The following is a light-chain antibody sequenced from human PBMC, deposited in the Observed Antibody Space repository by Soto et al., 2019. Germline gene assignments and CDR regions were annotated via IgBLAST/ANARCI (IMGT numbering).Light chain of an antibody. V-gene: IGLV2-14*03. Sequence: QSALTQPASVFGSPGQSITFSCTGTSSDVGGYNFVSWYQQHPGKAPKLMIYEVSSRPSGVSNRFSGSKSGNTASLTISGLQAEDEADYYCSSYTSSSTWVFGTGTKVTVL. CDR3: SSYTSSSTWV. CDR1: SSDVGGYNF. J-gene: IGLJ1*01. CDR2: EVS.